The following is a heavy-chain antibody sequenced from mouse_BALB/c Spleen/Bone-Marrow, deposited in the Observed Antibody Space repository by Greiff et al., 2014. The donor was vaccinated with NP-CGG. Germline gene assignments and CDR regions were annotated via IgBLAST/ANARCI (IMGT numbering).Heavy chain of an antibody. Sequence: VQRVESGPGLVAPSQSLSITCTVSGFSLTDYGVSWIRQPPGKGLEWLGVIWGGGSTYYNSSLKSRLSISKDNSKSQVFLKMNNLQTDDTAMYFCARHTLRYYAMDYWGQGTSVTVSS. V-gene: IGHV2-6-5*01. CDR3: ARHTLRYYAMDY. CDR1: GFSLTDYG. J-gene: IGHJ4*01. CDR2: IWGGGST. D-gene: IGHD1-1*01.